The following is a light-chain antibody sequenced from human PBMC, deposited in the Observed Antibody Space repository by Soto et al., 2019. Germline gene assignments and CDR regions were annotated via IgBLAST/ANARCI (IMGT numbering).Light chain of an antibody. CDR2: DAS. CDR1: QSVSSY. Sequence: EIVLTQSPATLSLSPGERATLSCRASQSVSSYLAWYQQKPGQAPRLLIYDASNRATGIPARFSGSGSGTDLTLTISCLEPEDFAVYYCQQRSNWPPALTFGGGTKVEIK. J-gene: IGKJ4*01. V-gene: IGKV3-11*01. CDR3: QQRSNWPPALT.